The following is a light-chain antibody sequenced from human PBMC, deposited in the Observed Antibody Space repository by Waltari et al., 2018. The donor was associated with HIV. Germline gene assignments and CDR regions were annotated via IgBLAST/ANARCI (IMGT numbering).Light chain of an antibody. Sequence: DIQMAQSPSNVSASLGGTVTITRRASRDISTSWAWSQLKPGRAPKLLLSSAFRLDTGVPSRFGGSGSGTEFTLAITSLQPDDFGTYYGQQADSFPHTFGGGTRVAMK. CDR3: QQADSFPHT. J-gene: IGKJ4*01. V-gene: IGKV1-12*01. CDR1: RDISTS. CDR2: SAF.